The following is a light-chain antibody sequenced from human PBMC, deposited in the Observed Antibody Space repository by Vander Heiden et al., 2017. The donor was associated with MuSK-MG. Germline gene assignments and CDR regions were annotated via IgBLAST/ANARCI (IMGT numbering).Light chain of an antibody. J-gene: IGKJ1*01. Sequence: DIVMTQSPDSLAVPLGERATINCKSSQSVLYSSNNKNHLAWYQRKPGQPPKVLIYWASTRESGVPDRFSGSGSGTDFTLTISSLQAEDVAVYYCQQYYTTPQTFGQGTKVEIK. CDR2: WAS. V-gene: IGKV4-1*01. CDR3: QQYYTTPQT. CDR1: QSVLYSSNNKNH.